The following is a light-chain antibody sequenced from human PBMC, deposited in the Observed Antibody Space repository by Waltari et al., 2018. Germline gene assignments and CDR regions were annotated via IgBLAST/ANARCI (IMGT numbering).Light chain of an antibody. Sequence: QSALTQPASVSGSPGQSITISCTGTSSDVGGYNYVSWYQQHPDKAPKLMIYDVSKRPSGVSNRFSGSRSGNTASLTISGRQAEDEADYYCSAYTSSSTLGMVYVFGTGTKVTVL. CDR3: SAYTSSSTLGMVYV. V-gene: IGLV2-14*01. J-gene: IGLJ1*01. CDR1: SSDVGGYNY. CDR2: DVS.